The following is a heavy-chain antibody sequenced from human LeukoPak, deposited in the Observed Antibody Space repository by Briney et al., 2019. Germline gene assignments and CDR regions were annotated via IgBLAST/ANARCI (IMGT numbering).Heavy chain of an antibody. CDR3: ARDLGGGHAFDI. J-gene: IGHJ3*02. CDR1: GFTFSSYG. D-gene: IGHD2-15*01. Sequence: GGSLRLSCAASGFTFSSYGMHWVRQAPGKGLEWVSSISSSSSYIYYADSVKGRFTISRDNAKNSLYLQMNSLRAEDTAVYYCARDLGGGHAFDIWGQGTMVTVSS. V-gene: IGHV3-21*01. CDR2: ISSSSSYI.